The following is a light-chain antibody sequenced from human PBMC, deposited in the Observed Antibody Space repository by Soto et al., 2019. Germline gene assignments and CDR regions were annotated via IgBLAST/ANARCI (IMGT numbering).Light chain of an antibody. CDR1: QSVRSSY. CDR2: GAS. CDR3: QQYSSSPYT. J-gene: IGKJ2*01. V-gene: IGKV3-20*01. Sequence: EILLTQSPGTLSLSPGERATLSCRASQSVRSSYVAWYQQNPGQAPRLLIYGASRRATGIPARFSGSGSGTDFTLTISRLEPEDFAFYYCQQYSSSPYTFGQGTQLEI.